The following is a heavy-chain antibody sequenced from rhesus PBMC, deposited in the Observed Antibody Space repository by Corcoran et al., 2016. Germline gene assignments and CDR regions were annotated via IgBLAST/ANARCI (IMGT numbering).Heavy chain of an antibody. CDR1: GGSISDDYY. D-gene: IGHD3-34*01. CDR2: IYGSGGGT. J-gene: IGHJ6*01. V-gene: IGHV4-106*01. CDR3: ARDGWGDYYFVEGYGLDS. Sequence: QVQLQESGPGLVKPSETLSLTCAVSGGSISDDYYWSWIRQPPGKGLEWIGYIYGSGGGTNYNPSLKIRVTISIDTSKNRFSLELRSVTAAGTAVYYCARDGWGDYYFVEGYGLDSWGQGVVVTVSS.